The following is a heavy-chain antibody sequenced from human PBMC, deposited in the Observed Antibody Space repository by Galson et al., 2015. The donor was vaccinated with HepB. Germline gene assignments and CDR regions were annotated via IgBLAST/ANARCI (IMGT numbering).Heavy chain of an antibody. V-gene: IGHV3-33*01. J-gene: IGHJ2*01. Sequence: SLRLSCAASGFMFSSYGMHWVRQAPGKGLERVGMIWYDGSKKNYADSVKSRFTISRDNPRNTLYLDMDIVTADDTAVYYCARSPVNWYFDLWGRGTLVTFSS. CDR2: IWYDGSKK. CDR1: GFMFSSYG. CDR3: ARSPVNWYFDL.